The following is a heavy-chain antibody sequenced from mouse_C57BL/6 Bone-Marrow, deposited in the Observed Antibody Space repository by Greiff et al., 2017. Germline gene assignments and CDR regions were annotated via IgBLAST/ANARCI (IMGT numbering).Heavy chain of an antibody. V-gene: IGHV14-4*01. CDR2: IDPENGDT. J-gene: IGHJ1*03. Sequence: EVNVVESGAELVRPGASVKLSCTASGFNIKDDYMHWVKQRPEQGLEWIGWIDPENGDTEYASKFQGKATITADTSSNTAYLQLSSLTSEDTAVYYCTLGYFDVWGTGTTVTVSS. CDR1: GFNIKDDY. CDR3: TLGYFDV.